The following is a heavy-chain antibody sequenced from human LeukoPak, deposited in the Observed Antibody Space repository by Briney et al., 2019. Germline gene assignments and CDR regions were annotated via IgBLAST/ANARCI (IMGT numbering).Heavy chain of an antibody. V-gene: IGHV1-69*06. CDR1: GGTFSSYA. D-gene: IGHD3-10*01. CDR2: IIPIFGTA. CDR3: ARDPTYYYGSGRSPYGMDV. J-gene: IGHJ6*04. Sequence: SVKVSCKAAGGTFSSYAISWVRQAPGQGLEWMGGIIPIFGTANYAQKFQGRVTITAGKSTSTAYMELSSLRSEDTAVYYCARDPTYYYGSGRSPYGMDVWGKGTTVTVSS.